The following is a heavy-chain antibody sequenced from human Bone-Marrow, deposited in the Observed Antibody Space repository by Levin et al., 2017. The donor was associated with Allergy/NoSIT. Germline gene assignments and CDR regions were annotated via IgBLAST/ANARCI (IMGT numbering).Heavy chain of an antibody. V-gene: IGHV3-30-3*01. CDR2: IFSDGTNK. Sequence: LGESLKISCAASGFSFSGYATHWVRQAPGKGLEWVAGIFSDGTNKYYGGSVKGRFTISRDNSKNTSYLQMNSLRTEDTAVYYCARDFAKTTVPLGYFDYWGQGTLVTVSS. CDR3: ARDFAKTTVPLGYFDY. CDR1: GFSFSGYA. D-gene: IGHD4-17*01. J-gene: IGHJ4*02.